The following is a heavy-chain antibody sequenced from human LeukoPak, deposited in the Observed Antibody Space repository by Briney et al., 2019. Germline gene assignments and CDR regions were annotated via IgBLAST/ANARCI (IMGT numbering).Heavy chain of an antibody. CDR3: ARAISYYYDSSGYSPDY. D-gene: IGHD3-22*01. CDR1: GFTFSSYE. V-gene: IGHV3-48*03. J-gene: IGHJ4*02. Sequence: GGSLRLSCAASGFTFSSYEMNGVRQAPGKGLEWVSYISSSGSTIYYADSVKGRFTISRDNAKNSLYLQMNSLRAEDTAVYYCARAISYYYDSSGYSPDYWGQGTLVTVSS. CDR2: ISSSGSTI.